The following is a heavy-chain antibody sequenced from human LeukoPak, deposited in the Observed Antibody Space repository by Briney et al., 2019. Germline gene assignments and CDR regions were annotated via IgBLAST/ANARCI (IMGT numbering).Heavy chain of an antibody. CDR1: SGSISSGGYY. J-gene: IGHJ6*02. D-gene: IGHD5-12*01. CDR3: AREPRARDQTYYYYGMDV. Sequence: PSETLSLTCTVSSGSISSGGYYWSWIRQHPGKGLEWIGYIYYSGSTYYNPSLKSRVTISVDTSKNQFSLKLSSVTAADTAVYYCAREPRARDQTYYYYGMDVWGQGTTVTVSS. CDR2: IYYSGST. V-gene: IGHV4-31*03.